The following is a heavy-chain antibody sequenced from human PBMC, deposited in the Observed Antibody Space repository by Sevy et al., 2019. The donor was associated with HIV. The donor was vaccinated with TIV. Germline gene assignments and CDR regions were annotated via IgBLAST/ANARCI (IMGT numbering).Heavy chain of an antibody. CDR1: GYSFTNYP. CDR2: IKTDNRNT. D-gene: IGHD3-3*01. V-gene: IGHV1-3*04. J-gene: IGHJ4*02. Sequence: ATVKVSCKASGYSFTNYPIHWVSQAPGQRLEWMGWIKTDNRNTKYSQKFQGRITITSDTSASTAYMELSSLRSEDTTIYFCARGRGGIFGLVVGQLDSWGQGTMVLVSS. CDR3: ARGRGGIFGLVVGQLDS.